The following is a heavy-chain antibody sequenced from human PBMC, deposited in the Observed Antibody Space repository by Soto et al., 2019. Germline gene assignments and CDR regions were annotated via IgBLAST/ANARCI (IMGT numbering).Heavy chain of an antibody. V-gene: IGHV4-38-2*01. CDR1: GYSISSGYY. D-gene: IGHD1-26*01. CDR2: IYHSGST. CDR3: ATYSMGVYYGMDV. J-gene: IGHJ6*02. Sequence: KTXETLSLTCAVSGYSISSGYYWCCIRQPPGKGLEWIGSIYHSGSTYYNPSLKSRVTISVDTSKNQFSLKLSSVTAADTAVYYCATYSMGVYYGMDVWGQGTTVTVSS.